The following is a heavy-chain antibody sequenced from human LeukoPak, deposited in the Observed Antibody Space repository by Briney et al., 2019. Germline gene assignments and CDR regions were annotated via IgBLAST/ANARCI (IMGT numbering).Heavy chain of an antibody. CDR2: IYTSGST. V-gene: IGHV4-4*07. Sequence: PSETLSLTCTVSGGSISSYYWSWIRQPAGKGLEWIGRIYTSGSTNYNPSLKSRVTISVDTSKNQFSLKLSSVTAADTAVYYCARSVGRNCSGGSCPNWFDPWGQGALVTVSS. J-gene: IGHJ5*02. CDR1: GGSISSYY. D-gene: IGHD2-15*01. CDR3: ARSVGRNCSGGSCPNWFDP.